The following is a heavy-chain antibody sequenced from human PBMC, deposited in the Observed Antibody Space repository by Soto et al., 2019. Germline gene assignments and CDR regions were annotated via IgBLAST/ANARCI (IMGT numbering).Heavy chain of an antibody. CDR3: AASMVRGVIWFDY. CDR2: IIPIFGTA. Sequence: SVKVSCKASGGTFSSYAISWVRQAPGQGLEWMGGIIPIFGTANYAQKFQGRVTITADESTSTAYMELSSLRSEDTAVYYCAASMVRGVIWFDYWGQGTLVTVS. J-gene: IGHJ4*02. CDR1: GGTFSSYA. V-gene: IGHV1-69*13. D-gene: IGHD3-10*01.